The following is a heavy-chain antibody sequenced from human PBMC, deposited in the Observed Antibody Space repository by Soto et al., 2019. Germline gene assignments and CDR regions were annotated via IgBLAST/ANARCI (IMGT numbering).Heavy chain of an antibody. D-gene: IGHD3-3*01. CDR1: GFTFSSYW. CDR3: VRDDLDWLLYYYGMDV. CDR2: IKQDGSEK. Sequence: GGSLRLSCAASGFTFSSYWMSWVRQAPGKGLEWVANIKQDGSEKYYVDSVKGRYIISRDNAKNSLYLQMNSVRAEDAAVYYCVRDDLDWLLYYYGMDVWGQGTTVTVSS. J-gene: IGHJ6*02. V-gene: IGHV3-7*05.